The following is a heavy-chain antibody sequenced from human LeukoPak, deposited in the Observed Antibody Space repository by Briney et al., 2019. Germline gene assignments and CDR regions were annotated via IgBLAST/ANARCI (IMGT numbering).Heavy chain of an antibody. CDR2: ISGSGGST. V-gene: IGHV3-23*01. Sequence: GGSLRLSCAASGFTFSSYAMSWVRQAPGKGLEWVSAISGSGGSTYYADSVKGRFTISRDNSKNTLYLQMNSLRAEDTAVYYCAKGRKSYDILTGSPHWGQGTLVTVSS. D-gene: IGHD3-9*01. J-gene: IGHJ4*02. CDR1: GFTFSSYA. CDR3: AKGRKSYDILTGSPH.